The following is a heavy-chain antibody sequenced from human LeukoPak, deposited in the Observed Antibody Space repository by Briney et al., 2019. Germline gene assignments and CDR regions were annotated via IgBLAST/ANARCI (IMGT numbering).Heavy chain of an antibody. Sequence: GGSLRLSCAVSGLTFSNFKMNWVRQAPGKGLEWVSSISSSSSYIYYADSVKGRFTISRDNAKNSLYLQMNSLRAEDTAVYYCARQDSYDLPQDYWGQGTLVTVSS. CDR1: GLTFSNFK. D-gene: IGHD3-3*01. J-gene: IGHJ4*02. CDR3: ARQDSYDLPQDY. CDR2: ISSSSSYI. V-gene: IGHV3-21*01.